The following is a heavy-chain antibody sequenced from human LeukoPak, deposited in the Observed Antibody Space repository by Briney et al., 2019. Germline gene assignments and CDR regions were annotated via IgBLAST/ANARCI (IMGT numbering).Heavy chain of an antibody. CDR2: FHDSGSA. CDR3: ARDSHSVDTATPRGFDP. D-gene: IGHD2-15*01. Sequence: PSETLSLTCTVSGDSISSYFWSWIRQPPGKGLEWIGYFHDSGSANYNPSLKSRITMSADTSKNQFSLKLRSVTAADTAVYYCARDSHSVDTATPRGFDPWGQGTLVTVSS. CDR1: GDSISSYF. J-gene: IGHJ5*02. V-gene: IGHV4-59*01.